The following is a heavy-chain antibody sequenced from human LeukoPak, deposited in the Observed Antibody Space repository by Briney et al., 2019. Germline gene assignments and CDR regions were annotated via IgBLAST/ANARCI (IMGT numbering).Heavy chain of an antibody. Sequence: EASVKVSCKASGYTFTGYYMHWARQAPGQGLEWMGWINPNSGSTNYAQKFQGRVTMTRDTSISTAYMELSRLRSDDTAVYYCARGGKKILRYFDWATSHSGYYFDYWGQGTLVTVSS. CDR1: GYTFTGYY. CDR3: ARGGKKILRYFDWATSHSGYYFDY. D-gene: IGHD3-9*01. V-gene: IGHV1-2*02. J-gene: IGHJ4*02. CDR2: INPNSGST.